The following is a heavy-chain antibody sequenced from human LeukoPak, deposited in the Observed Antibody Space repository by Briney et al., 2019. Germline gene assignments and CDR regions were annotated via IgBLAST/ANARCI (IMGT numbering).Heavy chain of an antibody. D-gene: IGHD2-15*01. CDR3: ARLRWYCSGGSCYSGYNWFDP. J-gene: IGHJ5*02. V-gene: IGHV5-51*01. Sequence: GESLKISCNGSGYSFTSYWIGWVRQMPGKGLEWMGIIYPGDSDTRYSPSFQGQVTISADKSISTAYLQWSSLKASDTAMYYCARLRWYCSGGSCYSGYNWFDPWGQGTLVTVSS. CDR2: IYPGDSDT. CDR1: GYSFTSYW.